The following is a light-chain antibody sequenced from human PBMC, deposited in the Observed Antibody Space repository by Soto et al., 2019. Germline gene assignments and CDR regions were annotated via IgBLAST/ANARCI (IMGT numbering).Light chain of an antibody. V-gene: IGLV7-43*01. CDR3: LLYYGGAVV. Sequence: QAVVTQEPSLTVSPGGTVTLTCASSTGTVTSGHYPNWLQQKPGQAPRALIYSTDTRHSWTPARFSGSLLGGKAALTLSGLQPEDEADYSCLLYYGGAVVFGGGTKLTVL. J-gene: IGLJ2*01. CDR2: STD. CDR1: TGTVTSGHY.